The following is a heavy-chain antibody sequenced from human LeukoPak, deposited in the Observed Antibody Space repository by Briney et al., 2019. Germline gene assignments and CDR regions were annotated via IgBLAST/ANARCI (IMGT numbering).Heavy chain of an antibody. CDR1: EFSVGSNY. V-gene: IGHV3-53*01. Sequence: PGGSLRLSCAASEFSVGSNYMTWVRQAPGKGLEWVSLIYSGGSTYYADSVKGRFTISRDNSKNTLYLQMNSLRAEDTAVYYCAKVLLPYYDILTGYQNDYYFDYWGQGTLVTVSS. J-gene: IGHJ4*02. CDR3: AKVLLPYYDILTGYQNDYYFDY. CDR2: IYSGGST. D-gene: IGHD3-9*01.